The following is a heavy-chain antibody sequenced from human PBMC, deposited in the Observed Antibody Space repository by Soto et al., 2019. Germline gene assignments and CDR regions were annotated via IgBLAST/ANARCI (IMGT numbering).Heavy chain of an antibody. J-gene: IGHJ4*02. CDR3: ARAGGISAAGTIDS. V-gene: IGHV3-53*01. D-gene: IGHD6-13*01. Sequence: EVQLVEFGGGLIQPGGSLRLSCAASGFTVSGNYMNWVRQAPGKGLEGVSGIYSGGSTYYADSVKGRFTISRDNSKNTLLLQMSSLRAEDTAIYYCARAGGISAAGTIDSWGQGTLVTVSS. CDR1: GFTVSGNY. CDR2: IYSGGST.